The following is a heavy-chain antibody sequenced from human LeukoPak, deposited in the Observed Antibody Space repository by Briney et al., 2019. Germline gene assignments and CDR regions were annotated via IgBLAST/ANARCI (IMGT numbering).Heavy chain of an antibody. Sequence: SETLSLTCKVSGGSISSYYWSWIRQPPGKRLEWIGYIYDSGNTNYNPSLKSRVTISLDTSKNQFSLKVRSVTAADTAVYYCAKAPGHTTPLPGASTRAYYLDSWGQGTLVTVSS. J-gene: IGHJ4*02. D-gene: IGHD1-1*01. CDR3: AKAPGHTTPLPGASTRAYYLDS. V-gene: IGHV4-59*01. CDR1: GGSISSYY. CDR2: IYDSGNT.